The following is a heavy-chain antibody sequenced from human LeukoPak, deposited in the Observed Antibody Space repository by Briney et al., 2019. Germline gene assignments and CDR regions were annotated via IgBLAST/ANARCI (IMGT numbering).Heavy chain of an antibody. CDR1: GGSISNYY. V-gene: IGHV4-59*12. CDR2: IYYSGNT. J-gene: IGHJ3*02. CDR3: ARRVATRPAYAFDI. D-gene: IGHD6-6*01. Sequence: PSETLSLTCTVSGGSISNYYWTWIRQPPGKGLEWIGYIYYSGNTNYNPSLKSRVTISVDTSRNQFSLKLSSVTGADTAVYYCARRVATRPAYAFDIWGQGTMVTVSS.